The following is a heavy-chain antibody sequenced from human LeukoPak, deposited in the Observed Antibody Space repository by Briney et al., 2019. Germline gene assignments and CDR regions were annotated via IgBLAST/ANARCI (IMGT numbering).Heavy chain of an antibody. Sequence: GGSLRLSCAASGFIFSNYGMNWVRQAPGKGLEWVSYISSSSGTIYYADSVKGRFTISRDNAKNSLYLQMNSLRAEDTAEYYCEAPDYWGQGTLVTVSS. CDR1: GFIFSNYG. J-gene: IGHJ4*02. CDR3: EAPDY. CDR2: ISSSSGTI. V-gene: IGHV3-48*01.